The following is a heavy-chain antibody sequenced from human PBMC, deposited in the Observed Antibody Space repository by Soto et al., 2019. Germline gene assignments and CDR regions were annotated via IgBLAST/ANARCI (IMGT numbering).Heavy chain of an antibody. CDR2: INHSGST. CDR3: AREAARFALNYYYYYGMDV. D-gene: IGHD6-6*01. Sequence: SETLSLTCAVYGGSFSGYYWSWIRQPPGKGLEWIGEINHSGSTNYNPSLKSRVTISVDTSKNQFSLKLSSVTAADTAVYYCAREAARFALNYYYYYGMDVWGQGTTVTVS. V-gene: IGHV4-34*01. J-gene: IGHJ6*02. CDR1: GGSFSGYY.